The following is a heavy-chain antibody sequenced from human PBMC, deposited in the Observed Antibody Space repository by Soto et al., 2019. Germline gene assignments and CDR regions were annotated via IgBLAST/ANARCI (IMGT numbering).Heavy chain of an antibody. Sequence: QVQLVESGGGVVQPGRSLRLSCAASGFTFSNYGMHWVRQAPGKGLEWVAIISYDGNNKYYANSVKGRFTISRDNSKNTLYLQMSSLRAEDTAVYYCGRYSSTRCHVGADYWGQGTLVTVSS. J-gene: IGHJ4*02. CDR1: GFTFSNYG. CDR2: ISYDGNNK. CDR3: GRYSSTRCHVGADY. V-gene: IGHV3-30*03. D-gene: IGHD2-2*01.